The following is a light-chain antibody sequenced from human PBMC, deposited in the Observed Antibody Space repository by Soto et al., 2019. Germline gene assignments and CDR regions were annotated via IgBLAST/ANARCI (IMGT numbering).Light chain of an antibody. CDR3: MEGTHSRT. CDR2: RVS. V-gene: IGKV2-30*02. Sequence: DVVMTQSPLSLPVTLGQPASISCRSSQSLVHGDGNTYLNWFQQRPGQSPRHLIYRVSNRDSGVPDRFSGSGSGTDFTLRISRVEAEDVGVYYCMEGTHSRTFGQGTKVDIK. J-gene: IGKJ1*01. CDR1: QSLVHGDGNTY.